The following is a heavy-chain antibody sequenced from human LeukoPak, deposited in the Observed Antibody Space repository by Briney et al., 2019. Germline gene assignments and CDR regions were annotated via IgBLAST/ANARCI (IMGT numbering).Heavy chain of an antibody. CDR3: ARDYHHYDSSGYPTY. V-gene: IGHV3-33*01. J-gene: IGHJ4*02. CDR1: GFTFSSYG. CDR2: IWYDGSNK. Sequence: GRSLRLSCAASGFTFSSYGMHWVRQAPGKGLEWVVVIWYDGSNKYYADSVKGRFTISRDNSKNTLYLQMNSLRAEDTAVYYCARDYHHYDSSGYPTYWGQGTLVSVSS. D-gene: IGHD3-22*01.